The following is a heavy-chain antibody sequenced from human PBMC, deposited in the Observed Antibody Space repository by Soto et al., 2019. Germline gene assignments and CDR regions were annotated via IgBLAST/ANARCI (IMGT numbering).Heavy chain of an antibody. CDR3: ARAEDIVVVVAASPLGY. J-gene: IGHJ4*02. V-gene: IGHV3-30-3*01. Sequence: QVQLVESGGGVVQPGRSLRLSCAASGFTFSSYAMHWVRQAPGKGLEWVAVISYDGSNKYYADSMKGRFTISRDNSKNTLYLQMNSLRAEDTAVYYCARAEDIVVVVAASPLGYWGQGTLVTVSS. CDR2: ISYDGSNK. D-gene: IGHD2-15*01. CDR1: GFTFSSYA.